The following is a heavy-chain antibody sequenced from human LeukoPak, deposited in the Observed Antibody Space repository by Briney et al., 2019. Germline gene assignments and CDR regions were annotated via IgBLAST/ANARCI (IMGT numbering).Heavy chain of an antibody. D-gene: IGHD2-15*01. CDR2: IKQDGSEK. Sequence: GGSLRLSCAASGSTFSSYWMSWVRQAPGKGLEWVANIKQDGSEKYYVDSVKGRFTISRDNAKNSLYLQMNSLRAEDTAVYYCAKGSAYCSGGSCYSIYYYYGMDVWGQGTTVTVSS. CDR3: AKGSAYCSGGSCYSIYYYYGMDV. CDR1: GSTFSSYW. J-gene: IGHJ6*02. V-gene: IGHV3-7*01.